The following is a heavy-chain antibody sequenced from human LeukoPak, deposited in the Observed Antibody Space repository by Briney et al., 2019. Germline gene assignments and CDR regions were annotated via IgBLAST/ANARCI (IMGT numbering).Heavy chain of an antibody. CDR2: ISAYNGNT. CDR1: GYTFTSYG. V-gene: IGHV1-18*01. D-gene: IGHD4-11*01. Sequence: EASVKISCKASGYTFTSYGISWLRQAPGQGLEWMGWISAYNGNTNYAQKLQGRVTMTTDTSTSTAYMELRSLRSDDTAVYYCARFRDSYSDFHGDFDYLGQGTLVTVSS. J-gene: IGHJ4*02. CDR3: ARFRDSYSDFHGDFDY.